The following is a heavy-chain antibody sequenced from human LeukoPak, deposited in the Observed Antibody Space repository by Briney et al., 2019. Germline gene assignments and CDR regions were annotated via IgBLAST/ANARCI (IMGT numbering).Heavy chain of an antibody. CDR1: GFTFNSYW. CDR3: ARDRLTNDAFDI. D-gene: IGHD2-8*01. J-gene: IGHJ3*02. Sequence: GGSLRPSCAASGFTFNSYWMHWVRQAPGRGLVWVSRINSDGSGTSDADFVKGRFTISRDNSKNTLYLQMNSLRAEDTAMYYCARDRLTNDAFDIWGQGTMVTVSS. CDR2: INSDGSGT. V-gene: IGHV3-74*01.